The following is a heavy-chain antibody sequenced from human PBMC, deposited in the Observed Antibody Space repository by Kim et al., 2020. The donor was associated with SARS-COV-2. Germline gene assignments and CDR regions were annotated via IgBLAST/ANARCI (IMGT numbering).Heavy chain of an antibody. CDR3: ARFRVVDYYGMDV. D-gene: IGHD2-2*01. J-gene: IGHJ6*02. V-gene: IGHV3-11*01. Sequence: DADYGQGRLPISRDTAKNSRYLKMSSLRAEDTAVYYCARFRVVDYYGMDVWGQGTTVTVSS.